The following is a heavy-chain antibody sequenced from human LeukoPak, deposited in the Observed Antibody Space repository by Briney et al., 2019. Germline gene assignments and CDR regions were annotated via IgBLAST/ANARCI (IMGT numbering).Heavy chain of an antibody. CDR3: AKPRTGYSSSRPLDAFDI. CDR1: GFTFSSYA. J-gene: IGHJ3*02. D-gene: IGHD6-13*01. CDR2: ISGSGGRT. V-gene: IGHV3-23*01. Sequence: PGGSLRLSCAASGFTFSSYAMNWVRQAPGKGLEWVSAISGSGGRTYYADSVKGRFTISRDNSKNTLYLQMNSLRAEDTAVYYCAKPRTGYSSSRPLDAFDIWGQGTMVTVSS.